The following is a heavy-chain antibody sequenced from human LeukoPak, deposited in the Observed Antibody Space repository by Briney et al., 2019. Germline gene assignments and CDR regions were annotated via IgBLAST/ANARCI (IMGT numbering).Heavy chain of an antibody. J-gene: IGHJ4*02. CDR2: IKQDGSEK. V-gene: IGHV3-7*04. CDR1: GFTFRSYR. D-gene: IGHD6-13*01. Sequence: GGSLGLSCAASGFTFRSYRMNWVRQAPGKGLEWVANIKQDGSEKNYVDSVKGRFTISRDNAKNSLYLQMNSLRAEDTAVYYCARGLLAAAGIDYWGQGALVTVSS. CDR3: ARGLLAAAGIDY.